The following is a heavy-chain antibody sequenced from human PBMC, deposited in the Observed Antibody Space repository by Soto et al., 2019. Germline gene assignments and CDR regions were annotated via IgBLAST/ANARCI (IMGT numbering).Heavy chain of an antibody. J-gene: IGHJ5*02. CDR2: ISSSGSTI. D-gene: IGHD2-15*01. CDR3: ARDLRGVVVVAATYNWFDP. CDR1: GFTFSDYY. Sequence: GGSLRLSCAASGFTFSDYYMSWIRQAPGKGLEWVSYISSSGSTIYYADSVKGRFTISRDNAKNSLYLQMNSLRAEDTAVYYCARDLRGVVVVAATYNWFDPWGQGTLVTVSS. V-gene: IGHV3-11*01.